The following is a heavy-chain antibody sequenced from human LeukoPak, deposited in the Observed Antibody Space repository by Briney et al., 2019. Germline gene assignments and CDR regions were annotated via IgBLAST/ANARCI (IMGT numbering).Heavy chain of an antibody. J-gene: IGHJ3*02. CDR3: ARGPYSYDSSGAFDI. CDR2: IYTSGST. CDR1: GGSISSYY. V-gene: IGHV4-4*07. D-gene: IGHD3-22*01. Sequence: SETLSLTCTVSGGSISSYYWNWIRQPAGKGLEWIGRIYTSGSTNYNPSLKSRVTMSVDTSKNQFSLKLSSVTAAGTAVYFCARGPYSYDSSGAFDIWGQGTMVTVSS.